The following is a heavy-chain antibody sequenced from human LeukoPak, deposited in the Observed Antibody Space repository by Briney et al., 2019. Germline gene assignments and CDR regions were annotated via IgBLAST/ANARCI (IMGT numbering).Heavy chain of an antibody. V-gene: IGHV1-2*02. CDR3: ASTIAVAGIHFDY. CDR1: GYTFTGYY. D-gene: IGHD6-19*01. Sequence: ASVTVSCTASGYTFTGYYMHWVRPAPGQGLEWMGWINPNSGGTNYAQKFQGRVTMTRDTSISTAYMELSRLRSDDTAVYYCASTIAVAGIHFDYWGQGTLVTVSS. CDR2: INPNSGGT. J-gene: IGHJ4*02.